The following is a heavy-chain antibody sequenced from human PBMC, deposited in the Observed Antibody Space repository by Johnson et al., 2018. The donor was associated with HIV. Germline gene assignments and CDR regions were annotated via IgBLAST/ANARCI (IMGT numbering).Heavy chain of an antibody. D-gene: IGHD6-13*01. J-gene: IGHJ3*02. CDR3: AGEWSNSRWTYTFDI. CDR1: GLSLSAYG. CDR2: IWPDGSNR. Sequence: QVQLVESGGGVVQPGTSLRLSCEGSGLSLSAYGLHWVRQAPGKWLEWVAVIWPDGSNRYYSDSVKGRFTISRDNSKNTLYLQMNSLRAEDTALYYCAGEWSNSRWTYTFDIWGQGTMVTVSS. V-gene: IGHV3-33*01.